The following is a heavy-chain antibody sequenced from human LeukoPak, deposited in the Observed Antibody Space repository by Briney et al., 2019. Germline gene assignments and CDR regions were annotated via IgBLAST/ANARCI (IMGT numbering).Heavy chain of an antibody. CDR3: AKGDFWSGYYITPPFDY. CDR2: IRYDGSNK. J-gene: IGHJ4*02. V-gene: IGHV3-30*02. CDR1: GFTFNTFG. Sequence: GGSLRLSCAASGFTFNTFGMHWVRQAPGRGLEWVTFIRYDGSNKYYADSVKGRFTISRDNSKNTLYLQMNSLRAEDTAVYYCAKGDFWSGYYITPPFDYWGQGTLVTVSS. D-gene: IGHD3-3*01.